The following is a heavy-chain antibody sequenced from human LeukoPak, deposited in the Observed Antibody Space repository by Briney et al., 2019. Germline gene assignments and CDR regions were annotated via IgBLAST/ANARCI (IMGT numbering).Heavy chain of an antibody. CDR3: ASTRGSSGYPY. CDR1: GGSISSSNW. CDR2: IYHSGST. J-gene: IGHJ4*02. Sequence: SETLSLTCAVSGGSISSSNWWSWVRQPPGKGLEWIGEIYHSGSTNYSPSLKSRVTISVDKSKNQFSLKLSSVTAADTAVYYCASTRGSSGYPYWGQGTLVTVSS. D-gene: IGHD3-22*01. V-gene: IGHV4-4*02.